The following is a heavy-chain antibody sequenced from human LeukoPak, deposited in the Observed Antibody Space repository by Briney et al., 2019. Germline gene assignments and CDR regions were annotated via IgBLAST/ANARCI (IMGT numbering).Heavy chain of an antibody. D-gene: IGHD4-11*01. J-gene: IGHJ4*02. CDR2: IYASGST. V-gene: IGHV4-4*07. CDR3: ASNGVTSGPFDY. CDR1: GGSISSYY. Sequence: SETLSLTCTVSGGSISSYYWSWIRQPAGKGLEWIGRIYASGSTSYSPSLKSRVTMSVDTSKNQFSLKLSPVTAADTAVYYCASNGVTSGPFDYWGQGTLVTVSS.